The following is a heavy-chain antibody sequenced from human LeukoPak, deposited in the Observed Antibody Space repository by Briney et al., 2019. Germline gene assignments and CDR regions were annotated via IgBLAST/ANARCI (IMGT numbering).Heavy chain of an antibody. J-gene: IGHJ5*02. CDR1: GFTFSSYS. Sequence: GGSLRLSCAASGFTFSSYSMNWVRQAPGKGLEWVSSISSSSSYIYYADSVKGRFNISRDNAKNSLYLQMNSLRAEDTAVYYCARDRDSNRWFGELHWFDPWGQGTLVTVSS. V-gene: IGHV3-21*01. CDR3: ARDRDSNRWFGELHWFDP. D-gene: IGHD3-10*01. CDR2: ISSSSSYI.